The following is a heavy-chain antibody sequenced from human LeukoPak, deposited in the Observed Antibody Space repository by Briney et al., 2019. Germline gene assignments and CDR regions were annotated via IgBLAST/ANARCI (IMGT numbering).Heavy chain of an antibody. V-gene: IGHV5-51*01. CDR3: AGRGTGTTLAFDY. Sequence: GESLKISCKGSGYSFTSYWIGWVRQMPEKGLEWMGIIYPGDSDTRYSPSFQGQVTISVDKSISTAYLQWSSLKASDTAIYYCAGRGTGTTLAFDYWGQGTLVTVSS. J-gene: IGHJ4*02. D-gene: IGHD1-1*01. CDR2: IYPGDSDT. CDR1: GYSFTSYW.